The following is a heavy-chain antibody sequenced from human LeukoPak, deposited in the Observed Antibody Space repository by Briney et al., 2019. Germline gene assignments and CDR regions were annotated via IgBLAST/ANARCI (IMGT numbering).Heavy chain of an antibody. D-gene: IGHD6-19*01. CDR1: GYTFTGYY. Sequence: GASVKVSCKASGYTFTGYYMHWVRQAPGQGLEWMGWINPNSGGTNYAQKFQGRVTMTRDTSISTAYMELSRLRSDDTAVYYCARGAQYSSGWYLHFDYWGQGTLVTVSS. V-gene: IGHV1-2*02. CDR2: INPNSGGT. J-gene: IGHJ4*02. CDR3: ARGAQYSSGWYLHFDY.